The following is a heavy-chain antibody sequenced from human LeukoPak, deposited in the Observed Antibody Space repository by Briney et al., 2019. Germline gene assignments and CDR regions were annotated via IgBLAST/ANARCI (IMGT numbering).Heavy chain of an antibody. CDR2: INWNGGST. CDR1: GFTFDDYG. V-gene: IGHV3-20*04. J-gene: IGHJ4*02. CDR3: VKSGADYGDYFGFFDY. Sequence: GGSLRLSCAASGFTFDDYGMSWVRQAPGKGLEWVSGINWNGGSTGYADSVKGRFTISRDNSKNRLYLQMISLRAEDTAMYYCVKSGADYGDYFGFFDYWGQGTLVTVSS. D-gene: IGHD4-17*01.